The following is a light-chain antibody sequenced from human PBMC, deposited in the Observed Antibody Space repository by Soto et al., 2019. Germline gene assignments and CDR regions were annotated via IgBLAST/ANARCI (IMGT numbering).Light chain of an antibody. CDR3: QQYKDYVYT. CDR2: DVS. CDR1: QTVDRW. Sequence: DIQMTQSPTTLSASVGDRVTITCRASQTVDRWLAWYQQKPGKAPNLLISDVSTLERGVPSRFSGSGSATEFTITISGLQPDDFATYYCQQYKDYVYTFGQGTTVE. J-gene: IGKJ2*01. V-gene: IGKV1-5*01.